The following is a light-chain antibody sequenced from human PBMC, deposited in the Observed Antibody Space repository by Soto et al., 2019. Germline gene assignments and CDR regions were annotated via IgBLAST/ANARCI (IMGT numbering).Light chain of an antibody. CDR3: QQYKNWPPLT. J-gene: IGKJ4*01. CDR2: GAF. CDR1: QSVSYN. V-gene: IGKV3-15*01. Sequence: EIVMTQSPATLSVSPGETATLSCRASQSVSYNLAWSQQKPGQGPRLLIYGAFTRATGIPARFSGSESGTELTLTLSSLQSEDFAVYYCQQYKNWPPLTFGGGTKVEIK.